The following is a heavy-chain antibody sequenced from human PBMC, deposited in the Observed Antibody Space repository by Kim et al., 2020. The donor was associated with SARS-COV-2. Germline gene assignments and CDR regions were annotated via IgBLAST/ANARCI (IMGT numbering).Heavy chain of an antibody. CDR3: ARDSMTVTGAGFDY. J-gene: IGHJ4*02. D-gene: IGHD6-19*01. Sequence: SQKFQGRVTITRDTSASIVYMELSTLRSEDTAVYYCARDSMTVTGAGFDYWGQGTLVTVSS. V-gene: IGHV1-3*01.